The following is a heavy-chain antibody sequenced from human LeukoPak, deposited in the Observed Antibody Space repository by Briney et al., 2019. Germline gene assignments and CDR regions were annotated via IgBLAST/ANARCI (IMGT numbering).Heavy chain of an antibody. Sequence: GGSLRLSCVASGFTFSSYGLHWVRQAPGKGLEWVAFIRYDGSNKYYADSVKGRFTISRDNSKNTLYLQMNSLRAEDTAVYYCAKDESDGSSQDYWGQGTLVTVSS. CDR2: IRYDGSNK. J-gene: IGHJ4*02. CDR1: GFTFSSYG. V-gene: IGHV3-30*02. D-gene: IGHD2-2*01. CDR3: AKDESDGSSQDY.